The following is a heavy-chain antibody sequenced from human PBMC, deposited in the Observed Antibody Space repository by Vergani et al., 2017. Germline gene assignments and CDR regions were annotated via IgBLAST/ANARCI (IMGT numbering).Heavy chain of an antibody. CDR1: GFNFGYYT. J-gene: IGHJ4*02. CDR3: TTPTKWELRYYFDY. D-gene: IGHD3-9*01. Sequence: QVQLVESGGGVVQPGRSLRLSCAASGFNFGYYTMHWVRQAPGRGLEWVATISYDGTYEYYIESVKGRFTISRDNFKNTLSLQMNSLKTEDTAVYYCTTPTKWELRYYFDYWGQGTLVTVSS. V-gene: IGHV3-30*04. CDR2: ISYDGTYE.